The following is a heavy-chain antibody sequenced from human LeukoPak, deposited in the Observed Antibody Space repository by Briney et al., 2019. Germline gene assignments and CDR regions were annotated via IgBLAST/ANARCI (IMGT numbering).Heavy chain of an antibody. CDR1: GYTFTSYA. J-gene: IGHJ4*02. Sequence: GASVKVSCKASGYTFTSYAMHWVRQAPGQRLEWMGWINAGNGNTKYSQKFQGRVTITRDTTASTAYMELSSLRSEDTGVYYCARRPPYCGGDCYADYWGQGTLVTVSS. CDR2: INAGNGNT. V-gene: IGHV1-3*01. CDR3: ARRPPYCGGDCYADY. D-gene: IGHD2-21*02.